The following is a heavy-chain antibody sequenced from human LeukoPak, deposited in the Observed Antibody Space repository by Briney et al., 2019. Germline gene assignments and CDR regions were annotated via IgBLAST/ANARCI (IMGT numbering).Heavy chain of an antibody. CDR2: IYYSGST. J-gene: IGHJ4*02. V-gene: IGHV4-39*01. D-gene: IGHD3-10*01. CDR1: GGAISSGSYY. CDR3: AKHYMGSSDHRGLDY. Sequence: KPSETLSLTCIVSGGAISSGSYYWGWIRQPPGKGLEWIGSIYYSGSTYYNPSRKRRVTISVDTSKNQFSLKLSSVTAADTAIYSCAKHYMGSSDHRGLDYWGPGTLVTV.